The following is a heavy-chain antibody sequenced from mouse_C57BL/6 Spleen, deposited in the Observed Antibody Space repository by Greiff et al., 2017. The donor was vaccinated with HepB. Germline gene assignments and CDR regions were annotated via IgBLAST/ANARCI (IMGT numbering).Heavy chain of an antibody. D-gene: IGHD2-4*01. CDR1: GYTFTSYW. V-gene: IGHV1-64*01. J-gene: IGHJ2*01. CDR3: ARSGDYASYYFDY. Sequence: QVQLQQPGAELVKPGASVKLSCKASGYTFTSYWMHWVKQRPGQGLEWIGMIHPNSGSTNYNEKFKSKATLTVDKSSSTAYMQLSSLTSEDSAVYYCARSGDYASYYFDYGGQGTTLTVSS. CDR2: IHPNSGST.